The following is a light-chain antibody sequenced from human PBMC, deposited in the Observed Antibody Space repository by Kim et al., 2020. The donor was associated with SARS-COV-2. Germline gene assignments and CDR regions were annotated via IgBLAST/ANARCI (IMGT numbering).Light chain of an antibody. Sequence: ASVKLTCTLNSGDSNYAVAWHQQQPEKGPRYLMKLNSDGSHSKGDGIPDRFSGSSSGAERYLTISSLQSEDEADYYCQTWLTGTWVFGGGTQLTVL. J-gene: IGLJ3*02. V-gene: IGLV4-69*02. CDR3: QTWLTGTWV. CDR1: SGDSNYA. CDR2: LNSDGSH.